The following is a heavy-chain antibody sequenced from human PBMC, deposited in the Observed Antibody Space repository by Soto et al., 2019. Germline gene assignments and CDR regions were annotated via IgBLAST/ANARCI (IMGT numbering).Heavy chain of an antibody. CDR2: LNPKTGYT. D-gene: IGHD4-17*01. CDR3: PRGLRSVT. J-gene: IGHJ4*02. Sequence: QEELVQSGAEVKKPGSSVKVSCKASGYTFTNFEINWVRQATGQGLEWMGWLNPKTGYTGYAQKFQGRVTMTRDTSIRTAYMELSSLRSEDTAVYYCPRGLRSVTWGQGTLVTVSS. CDR1: GYTFTNFE. V-gene: IGHV1-8*01.